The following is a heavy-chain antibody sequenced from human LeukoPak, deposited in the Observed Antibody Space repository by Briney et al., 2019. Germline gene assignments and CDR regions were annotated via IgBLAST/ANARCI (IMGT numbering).Heavy chain of an antibody. CDR3: ARRRSGNSYVDY. V-gene: IGHV4-39*01. D-gene: IGHD5-18*01. CDR1: GGSISSSSYY. CDR2: FYYSGST. J-gene: IGHJ4*02. Sequence: SETLSLTCTVSGGSISSSSYYWGWIRQPQGKGLEWIGSFYYSGSTYYNPSLKSRVTISVDTSKNQFSLKLSSVTATDTAVYYCARRRSGNSYVDYWGQGTLVTVSS.